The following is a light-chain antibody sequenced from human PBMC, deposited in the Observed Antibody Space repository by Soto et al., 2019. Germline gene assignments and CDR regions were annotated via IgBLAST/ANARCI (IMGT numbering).Light chain of an antibody. V-gene: IGKV1-39*01. CDR2: AAS. CDR1: QSISNY. J-gene: IGKJ2*01. Sequence: DIQMTQSPSSLSASVGDRVTITCRASQSISNYLNWYQQKPGKAPKLLIYAASSLQSGVPSRFSVSGSGTDVTLTISSLQPEDFATYYCQQSYSTPYTFGQGTKLEIK. CDR3: QQSYSTPYT.